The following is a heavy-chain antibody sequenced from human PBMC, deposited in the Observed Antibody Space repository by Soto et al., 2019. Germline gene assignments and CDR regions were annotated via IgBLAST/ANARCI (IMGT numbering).Heavy chain of an antibody. CDR3: STRAYDTNGYYRFDP. V-gene: IGHV4-61*08. D-gene: IGHD3-22*01. Sequence: SETLSLTCNVSGGSVSSGGYYWSWIRQHPGKGLEWIGYIHYSGRVNYSPSLKSRVTISLDTSKNQFSLTLSAVTAADTAMYYCSTRAYDTNGYYRFDPWGQGTLVTVSS. J-gene: IGHJ5*01. CDR2: IHYSGRV. CDR1: GGSVSSGGYY.